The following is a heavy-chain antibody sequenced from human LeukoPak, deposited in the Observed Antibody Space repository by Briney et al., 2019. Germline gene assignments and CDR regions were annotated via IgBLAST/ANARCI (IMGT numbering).Heavy chain of an antibody. Sequence: QTGGSLRLSCVASGFTSSSFWLTWVRQAPGKGLEWVANIKQDGSEKYYVDSVKGRFTISRDNAKNSLYLQMNNLRAEDTAAYYCVRDIDESSGYFDFWGQGTMVAVSS. CDR1: GFTSSSFW. D-gene: IGHD3-22*01. V-gene: IGHV3-7*01. J-gene: IGHJ5*01. CDR3: VRDIDESSGYFDF. CDR2: IKQDGSEK.